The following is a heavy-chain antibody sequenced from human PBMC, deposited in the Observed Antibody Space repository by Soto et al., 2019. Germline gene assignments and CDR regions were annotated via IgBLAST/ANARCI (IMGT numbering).Heavy chain of an antibody. CDR1: GFFFSSYA. D-gene: IGHD6-13*01. CDR2: IGGSGGYT. Sequence: EVQLLESGGGLIQPGGSLRLSCAASGFFFSSYAMSWVRQAPGKGLEWVSGIGGSGGYTSYADSVKGRFTISRDNSKNTLYLRMKSLRAEDTAVYYCAQESAMASSTFTHFDYWGQGILVTVS. CDR3: AQESAMASSTFTHFDY. V-gene: IGHV3-23*01. J-gene: IGHJ4*02.